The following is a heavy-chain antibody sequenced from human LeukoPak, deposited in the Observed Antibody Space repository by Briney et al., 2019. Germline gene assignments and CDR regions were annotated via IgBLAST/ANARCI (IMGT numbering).Heavy chain of an antibody. V-gene: IGHV4-34*01. Sequence: PSETLSRTCAVYGGSFGGQYWSWIRQPPGKGLEWLGEIYPSGGPNYNPSLKSRVTISLDTSKDQFSLRLSSVTAADTAVYYCARVRIDSGSYYFDYWGQGTLVTVSS. CDR3: ARVRIDSGSYYFDY. CDR2: IYPSGGP. D-gene: IGHD1-26*01. CDR1: GGSFGGQY. J-gene: IGHJ4*02.